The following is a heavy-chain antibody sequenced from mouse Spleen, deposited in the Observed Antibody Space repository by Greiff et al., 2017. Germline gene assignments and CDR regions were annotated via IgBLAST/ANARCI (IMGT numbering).Heavy chain of an antibody. J-gene: IGHJ4*01. Sequence: EVKLVESGGGLVKPGGSLKLSCAASGFTFSDYGMHWVRQAPEKGLEWVAYISSGSSTIYYADTVKGRFTISRDNAKNTLFLQMTSLRPEDTAMYYCARGLRDAMDYWGQGTSVTVSS. D-gene: IGHD3-1*01. CDR2: ISSGSSTI. V-gene: IGHV5-17*01. CDR1: GFTFSDYG. CDR3: ARGLRDAMDY.